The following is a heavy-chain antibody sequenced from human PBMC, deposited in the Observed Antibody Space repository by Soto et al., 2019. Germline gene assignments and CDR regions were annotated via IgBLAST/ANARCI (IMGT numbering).Heavy chain of an antibody. Sequence: SETLSLTCTVSGGSISSYYWSWIRQPAGKGLEWIGRIYTSGSTNYNPSLKSRVTMSVDTPKNQFSLKLSSVTAADTAVYYCARGVPAAPSYYYYYGMDVWGQGTTVTVSS. CDR3: ARGVPAAPSYYYYYGMDV. CDR2: IYTSGST. J-gene: IGHJ6*02. V-gene: IGHV4-4*07. CDR1: GGSISSYY. D-gene: IGHD2-2*01.